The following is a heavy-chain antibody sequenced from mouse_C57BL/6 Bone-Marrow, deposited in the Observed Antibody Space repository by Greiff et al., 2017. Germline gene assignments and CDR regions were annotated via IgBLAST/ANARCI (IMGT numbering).Heavy chain of an antibody. Sequence: QVQLQQPGTELVKPGASVKLSCKASGYTFTSYWMHWVKKRPGQGLEWIGNINPSNGGTNYNEKFKSKATLTVDKSSSTAYMQLSSLTSEDSAVYYCARWDWDVPYFDYWGQGTTLTGSS. CDR1: GYTFTSYW. D-gene: IGHD4-1*01. V-gene: IGHV1-53*01. J-gene: IGHJ2*01. CDR3: ARWDWDVPYFDY. CDR2: INPSNGGT.